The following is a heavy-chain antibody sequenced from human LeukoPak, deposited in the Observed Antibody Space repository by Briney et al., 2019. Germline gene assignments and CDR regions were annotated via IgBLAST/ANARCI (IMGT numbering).Heavy chain of an antibody. V-gene: IGHV1-2*02. Sequence: ASVKVSCKASGYTFTGYYMHWVRQAPGQGLEWMGWINPNSGGTNYAQKFQGRVTITTDESTSTAYMELSSLRSEDTAVYYCATGRQSEAWDPDYWGQGTLVTVSS. D-gene: IGHD1-26*01. CDR3: ATGRQSEAWDPDY. CDR1: GYTFTGYY. J-gene: IGHJ4*02. CDR2: INPNSGGT.